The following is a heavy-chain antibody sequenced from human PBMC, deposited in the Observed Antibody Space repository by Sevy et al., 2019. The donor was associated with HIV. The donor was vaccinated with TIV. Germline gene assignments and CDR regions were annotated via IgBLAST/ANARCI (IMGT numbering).Heavy chain of an antibody. CDR1: GFTFSNAW. D-gene: IGHD3-3*01. CDR2: IKSKTDGGTT. V-gene: IGHV3-15*01. CDR3: TTDTGISDYDFWSGRDDTFDN. Sequence: GGSLRLSCAASGFTFSNAWMSWVRQAPGKGLEWVGRIKSKTDGGTTDYAEPVKGRFTISTDKSKNTLYLQMNSLKTEDTAVYYCTTDTGISDYDFWSGRDDTFDNWGQGTMVTVSS. J-gene: IGHJ3*02.